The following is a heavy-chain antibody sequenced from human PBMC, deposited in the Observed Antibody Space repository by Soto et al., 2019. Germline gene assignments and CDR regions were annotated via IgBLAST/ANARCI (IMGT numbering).Heavy chain of an antibody. CDR2: INGGSTSV. CDR1: GFTFSVSA. CDR3: ARGGGSLNS. V-gene: IGHV3-21*01. D-gene: IGHD2-15*01. J-gene: IGHJ4*02. Sequence: ESGGGLVKPGGSLRLSCEASGFTFSVSAMNWVRQAPGKGLEWVSSINGGSTSVHYADSVKGRFTISRDNANNSLSLQLNNLRVEDTAVYYCARGGGSLNSWGQGTLVSVSS.